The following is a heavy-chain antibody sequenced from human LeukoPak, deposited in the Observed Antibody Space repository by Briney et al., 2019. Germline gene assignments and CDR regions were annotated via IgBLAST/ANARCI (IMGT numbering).Heavy chain of an antibody. CDR3: ARANSGSYPLYYMDV. Sequence: SVKISCKASGGTFSSYAISWVRQAPGQGLEWMGGIIPIFGTANYAQKFQGRVTITTDESTSTAYMELSSLRSEDTAVYYCARANSGSYPLYYMDVWGKGTTVTVSS. CDR2: IIPIFGTA. V-gene: IGHV1-69*05. D-gene: IGHD1-26*01. CDR1: GGTFSSYA. J-gene: IGHJ6*03.